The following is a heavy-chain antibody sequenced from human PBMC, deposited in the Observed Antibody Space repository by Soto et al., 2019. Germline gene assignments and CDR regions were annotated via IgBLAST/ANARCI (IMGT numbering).Heavy chain of an antibody. D-gene: IGHD3-16*01. J-gene: IGHJ5*02. CDR1: NDSINSYY. Sequence: SGTLDLTCTFSNDSINSYYWSWIRQPPGKGLQWIGYSYFSGGTDYNPSLKGRVTISVDRSRNQFSLKLTSVTAADTAVYYCVRELSRGWFDPWGQGTLVTVAS. CDR3: VRELSRGWFDP. CDR2: SYFSGGT. V-gene: IGHV4-59*01.